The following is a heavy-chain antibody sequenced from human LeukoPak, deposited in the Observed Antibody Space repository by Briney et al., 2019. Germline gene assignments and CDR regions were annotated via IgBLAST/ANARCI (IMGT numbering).Heavy chain of an antibody. CDR3: AKDRSFVVVTAGFDY. Sequence: PGGSLRLSCAASGFTVSSNYMSWVRQAPGKGLEWVSAISGSGGSTYYADSVKGRFTISRDNSKNTLYLQMNSLRAEDTAVYYCAKDRSFVVVTAGFDYWGQGTLVTVSS. CDR1: GFTVSSNY. J-gene: IGHJ4*02. V-gene: IGHV3-23*01. D-gene: IGHD2-21*02. CDR2: ISGSGGST.